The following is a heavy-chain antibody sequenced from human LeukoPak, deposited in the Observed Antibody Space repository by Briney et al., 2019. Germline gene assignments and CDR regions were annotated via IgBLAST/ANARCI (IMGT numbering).Heavy chain of an antibody. CDR3: ARHALTSHDSSGYYGYFDY. CDR2: IYYSGST. V-gene: IGHV4-61*08. Sequence: SETLSLTCTVSGGSISSGGYYWSWIRQHPGKGLEWIGYIYYSGSTNYNPSLKSRVTISVDTSKNQFSLKLSSVTAADTAVYYCARHALTSHDSSGYYGYFDYWGQGTLVTVSS. J-gene: IGHJ4*02. D-gene: IGHD3-22*01. CDR1: GGSISSGGYY.